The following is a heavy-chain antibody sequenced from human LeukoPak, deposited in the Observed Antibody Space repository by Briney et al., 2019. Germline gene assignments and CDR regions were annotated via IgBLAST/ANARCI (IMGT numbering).Heavy chain of an antibody. Sequence: GGSLRLSCAASGFTFSSYSMNWVRQAPGKGLEWVSSISSSSSYIYYADSVKGRFTISRDNAKNSLYLQMNSLRAEDTAVYYCARVSASGDCSSTSCYMAGHYDYWGQGTLVTVSS. J-gene: IGHJ4*02. CDR3: ARVSASGDCSSTSCYMAGHYDY. CDR1: GFTFSSYS. D-gene: IGHD2-2*02. CDR2: ISSSSSYI. V-gene: IGHV3-21*01.